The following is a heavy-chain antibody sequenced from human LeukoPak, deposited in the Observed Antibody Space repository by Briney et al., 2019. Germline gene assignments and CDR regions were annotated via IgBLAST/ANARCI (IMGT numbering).Heavy chain of an antibody. D-gene: IGHD1-26*01. CDR3: ARDKQVVVGATTAYDY. CDR2: INWNGGST. V-gene: IGHV3-20*04. CDR1: GFTFDDYG. J-gene: IGHJ4*02. Sequence: GGSLRLSCAASGFTFDDYGMSWVRQAPGKGLEWVSGINWNGGSTGYADSVKGRFTISRDNAKNSLYLQMNSLRAEDTAVYYCARDKQVVVGATTAYDYWGQGTLVTVSS.